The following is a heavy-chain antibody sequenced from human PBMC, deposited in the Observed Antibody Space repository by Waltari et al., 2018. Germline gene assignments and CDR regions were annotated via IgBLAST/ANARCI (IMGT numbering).Heavy chain of an antibody. D-gene: IGHD2-21*01. V-gene: IGHV4-38-2*01. J-gene: IGHJ4*02. CDR3: ARIYRVVVIAPIDY. CDR2: IYHSGST. CDR1: GYSISSGYY. Sequence: QVQLQESGPGLVKPSETLSLTCAVSGYSISSGYYWGWLRQPPGKGLEWIGSIYHSGSTYYNPSLKSRVTISVDTSKNQFSLKLSSVTAADTAVYYCARIYRVVVIAPIDYWGQGTLVTVSS.